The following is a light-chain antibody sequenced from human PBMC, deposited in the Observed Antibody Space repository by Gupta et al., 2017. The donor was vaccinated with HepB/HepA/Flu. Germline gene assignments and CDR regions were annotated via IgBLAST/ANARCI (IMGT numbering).Light chain of an antibody. J-gene: IGKJ3*01. Sequence: DIQLTQSPSSLAASVGDTVTITCQASEDIADYLNWYQQKPGKAPNFLISDASKLPRGVPSRFSGAGSGTHFTFTISSRHPEDSATYYCQHSDNIHYTFGPGTKVNLK. CDR1: EDIADY. CDR3: QHSDNIHYT. V-gene: IGKV1-33*01. CDR2: DAS.